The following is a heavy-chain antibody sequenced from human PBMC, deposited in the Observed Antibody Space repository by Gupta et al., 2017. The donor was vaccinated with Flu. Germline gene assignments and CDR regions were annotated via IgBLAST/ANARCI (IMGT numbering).Heavy chain of an antibody. CDR1: GGSFSGHY. CDR3: ARGRDSAKAGDY. Sequence: LREWGAGLLKPSETLSLTCAVYGGSFSGHYLTWIRQPPGKGLEWIGEIHPSGTPYYNPSLESRLTLSLDPSKNQFSLNLRSVAAADTAVYYCARGRDSAKAGDYWGQGTGVTVSS. D-gene: IGHD2-15*01. V-gene: IGHV4-34*01. CDR2: IHPSGTP. J-gene: IGHJ4*02.